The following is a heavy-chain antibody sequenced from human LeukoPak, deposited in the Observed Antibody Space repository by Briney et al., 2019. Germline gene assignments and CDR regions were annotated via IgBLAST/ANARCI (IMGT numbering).Heavy chain of an antibody. CDR3: AKGKYSSGFDY. D-gene: IGHD6-19*01. V-gene: IGHV3-9*01. Sequence: PGGSLRLSCAASGFTFDDYNMNWVRQAPGKGLEWVSGISWNSGSITYTDSVKGRFTISRDNAKNSLYLQMNSLRTEDTALYYCAKGKYSSGFDYWGQGTLVTVSS. J-gene: IGHJ4*02. CDR1: GFTFDDYN. CDR2: ISWNSGSI.